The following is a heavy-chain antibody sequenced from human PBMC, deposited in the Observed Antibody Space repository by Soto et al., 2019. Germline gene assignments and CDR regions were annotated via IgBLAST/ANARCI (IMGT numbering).Heavy chain of an antibody. D-gene: IGHD3-22*01. J-gene: IGHJ4*02. CDR3: ARGWGYDSNDYYYAY. Sequence: QVQLVQSGAEVRKPGSSVKVSCKASGGTFSRHAISWVRQAPGQGLEWMGGIIPIFGTANHAQKIQGRVTIIAYESTSTVYMELSSLRSEDTAMYYCARGWGYDSNDYYYAYWGQGTLVIVSS. V-gene: IGHV1-69*01. CDR2: IIPIFGTA. CDR1: GGTFSRHA.